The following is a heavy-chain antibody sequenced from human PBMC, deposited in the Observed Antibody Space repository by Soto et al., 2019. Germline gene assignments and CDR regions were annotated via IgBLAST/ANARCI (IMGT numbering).Heavy chain of an antibody. Sequence: QVTVKESGPVLVKPTETLTLTCTVSGFSLSNAGLGVSWIRQPPGKALEWLAHIFSNDEKSSSTSLKSRLTISTDTSKSQVVLTMTNMDPVDTATYYCASTYSTSWYWFDPWGKGTLVTVSS. CDR1: GFSLSNAGLG. V-gene: IGHV2-26*04. J-gene: IGHJ5*02. CDR3: ASTYSTSWYWFDP. CDR2: IFSNDEK. D-gene: IGHD6-13*01.